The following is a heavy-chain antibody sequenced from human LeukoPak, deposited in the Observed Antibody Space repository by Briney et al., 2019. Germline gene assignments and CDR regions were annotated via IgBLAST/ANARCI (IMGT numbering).Heavy chain of an antibody. CDR1: GFTFSRYA. D-gene: IGHD5-12*01. CDR2: ISGSGGST. J-gene: IGHJ2*01. CDR3: AKDRGYGVSYWYFDL. V-gene: IGHV3-23*01. Sequence: PGGSLRLSCAASGFTFSRYAMSWVRQAPGKGLEWVSAISGSGGSTYYADSVKGRFTISRDNSKNTLYLQMNSLRAEDTAVYYCAKDRGYGVSYWYFDLWGRGTLVTVSS.